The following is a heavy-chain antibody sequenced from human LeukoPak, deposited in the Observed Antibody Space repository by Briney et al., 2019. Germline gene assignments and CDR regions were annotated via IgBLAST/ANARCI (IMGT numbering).Heavy chain of an antibody. CDR1: GGSVSSYY. CDR2: IYYSGST. CDR3: ARDLSAVAGTDY. J-gene: IGHJ4*02. D-gene: IGHD6-19*01. V-gene: IGHV4-59*02. Sequence: SETLSLTCTVSGGSVSSYYCSWIRQPPGKGLEWIGYIYYSGSTNYNPSLKSRVTMSVDTSKNQFSLKLSSVTAADTAVYYCARDLSAVAGTDYWGQGTLVTVSS.